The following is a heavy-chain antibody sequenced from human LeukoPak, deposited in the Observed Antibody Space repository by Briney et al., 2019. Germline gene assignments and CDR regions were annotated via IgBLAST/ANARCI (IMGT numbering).Heavy chain of an antibody. Sequence: GGSLRLSCAASGFTFSSYWMHRVRQAPGKGLVWVARINSDGSGTTYADSVKGRFTISRDNAKNTLYLQMNSLRAEDTAVYYCASITMARGVMSYYYGMDVWGQGTTVTVSS. CDR2: INSDGSGT. CDR3: ASITMARGVMSYYYGMDV. CDR1: GFTFSSYW. V-gene: IGHV3-74*01. D-gene: IGHD3-10*01. J-gene: IGHJ6*02.